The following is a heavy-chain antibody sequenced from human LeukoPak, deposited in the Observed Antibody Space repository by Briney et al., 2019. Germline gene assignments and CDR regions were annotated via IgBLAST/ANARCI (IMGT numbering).Heavy chain of an antibody. CDR1: GDTFSSYA. CDR2: IIPILGTT. Sequence: SVPVSCKASGDTFSSYAISWLRQAPGQGLEWMGGIIPILGTTNYAQKFQGRVTITPDESTSTLYMELRSLRSEDTAIYYCARDDYYDSSAYRENPFDVWGQGTMVTVSS. V-gene: IGHV1-69*01. D-gene: IGHD3-22*01. CDR3: ARDDYYDSSAYRENPFDV. J-gene: IGHJ3*01.